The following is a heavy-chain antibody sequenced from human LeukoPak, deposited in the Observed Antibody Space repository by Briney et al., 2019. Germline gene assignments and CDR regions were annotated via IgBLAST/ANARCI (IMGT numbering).Heavy chain of an antibody. CDR3: AKAGGWTNYFDY. D-gene: IGHD6-19*01. CDR2: ISAGGGST. Sequence: GGSLRLSCAASGFTFSSYAMTWVRQAPGKGLEWVSAISAGGGSTYYADFVKGRFTISRDNSKNTLYLQLNSLRAEDTAVYYCAKAGGWTNYFDYWGQGTLVTVSS. CDR1: GFTFSSYA. V-gene: IGHV3-23*01. J-gene: IGHJ4*02.